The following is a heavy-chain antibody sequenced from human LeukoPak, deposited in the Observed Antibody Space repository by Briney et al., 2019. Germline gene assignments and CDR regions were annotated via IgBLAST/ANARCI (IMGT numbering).Heavy chain of an antibody. CDR3: ATLPHTEFHY. J-gene: IGHJ4*02. D-gene: IGHD2-8*02. CDR2: IYPGDSDT. Sequence: GESLKISCNGSGYXFTSYWICWVRQMPGKGLEWMGIIYPGDSDTRYSPSFQGQVTISADKSISTSYLQWSSLKASDTAMYYCATLPHTEFHYWGQGTLVTVSS. V-gene: IGHV5-51*01. CDR1: GYXFTSYW.